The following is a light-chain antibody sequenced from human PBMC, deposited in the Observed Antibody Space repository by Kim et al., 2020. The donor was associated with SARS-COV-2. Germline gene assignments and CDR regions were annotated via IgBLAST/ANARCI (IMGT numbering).Light chain of an antibody. V-gene: IGLV3-21*01. CDR2: YDT. CDR1: NIGTKS. J-gene: IGLJ3*02. Sequence: SYELTQPPSVSVAPGKTAKITCGGNNIGTKSVHWYQQRPGQAPLLVINYDTDRPSGIPERFSGSNSGNTATLTITRVEAGDEADYFCQLWDSSSDHQVFG. CDR3: QLWDSSSDHQV.